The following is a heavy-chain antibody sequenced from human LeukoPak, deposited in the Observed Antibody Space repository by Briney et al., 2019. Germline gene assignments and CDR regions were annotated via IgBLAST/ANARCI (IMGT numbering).Heavy chain of an antibody. D-gene: IGHD3-3*01. Sequence: GGSLRLSCADSGFTFSIYAMSWVRQAPGKGLEWVSAISGSGGSTYYADSVKGRFTISRDNSNNTLYLQMNSLRAEDTAVYYCAKLRFLEGSFDYWGQGTLVTVSS. J-gene: IGHJ4*02. CDR3: AKLRFLEGSFDY. CDR2: ISGSGGST. V-gene: IGHV3-23*01. CDR1: GFTFSIYA.